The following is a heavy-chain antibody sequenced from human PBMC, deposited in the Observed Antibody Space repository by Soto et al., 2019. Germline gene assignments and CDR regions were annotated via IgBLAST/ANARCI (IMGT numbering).Heavy chain of an antibody. CDR1: GYTFTSYA. CDR3: ARVGYDYIWGSYRPYYFDY. J-gene: IGHJ4*02. D-gene: IGHD3-16*02. CDR2: INAGNGNT. V-gene: IGHV1-3*01. Sequence: QVQLVQSGAEVKKPGASVKVSCKASGYTFTSYAMHWVRQAPGQRLEWMGWINAGNGNTKYSQKFQGRVTITRDTSASTAYMELSLRSEDTAVYYCARVGYDYIWGSYRPYYFDYWGQGTLVTVSS.